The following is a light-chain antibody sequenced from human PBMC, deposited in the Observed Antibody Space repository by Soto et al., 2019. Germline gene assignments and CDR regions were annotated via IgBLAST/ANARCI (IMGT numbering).Light chain of an antibody. J-gene: IGLJ1*01. V-gene: IGLV2-14*01. CDR2: EVS. CDR1: SSEVGGYNY. Sequence: QSALTQPASVSGSPGQSITISCTGTSSEVGGYNYVSWYQQHPGKAPKLMIYEVSNRPSEVSDRFSGSKSGSTASLTISGLQAEDEADYYCSSYTSSSTFYVFGTGTKLTVL. CDR3: SSYTSSSTFYV.